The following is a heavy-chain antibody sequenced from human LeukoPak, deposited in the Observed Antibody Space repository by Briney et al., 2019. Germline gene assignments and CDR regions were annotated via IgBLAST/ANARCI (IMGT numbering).Heavy chain of an antibody. CDR1: GYSIKSGYY. Sequence: PSETLSLTXAVSGYSIKSGYYWGWIRQPPGKGLECIGSIYYSGSTHYNPSLKNRGTISVDTSKNQLSLRLSSVTAADTAVYYCARALGYCSGTTCFRFDCWGQGTLVTVSS. CDR3: ARALGYCSGTTCFRFDC. V-gene: IGHV4-38-2*01. CDR2: IYYSGST. D-gene: IGHD2-2*01. J-gene: IGHJ4*02.